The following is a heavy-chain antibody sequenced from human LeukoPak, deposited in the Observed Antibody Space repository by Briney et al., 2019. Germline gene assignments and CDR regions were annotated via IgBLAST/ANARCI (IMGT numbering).Heavy chain of an antibody. CDR1: GFTFSDYY. Sequence: GGSLRLSCAASGFTFSDYYMSWIRQAPGKGLEWVSYISSSGSTIYYADSVKGRFTISRDNAKNSLYLQMNSLRAEDTAVYYCAREAIFGVVIMGGDLDYWGQGTLVTVSS. J-gene: IGHJ4*02. D-gene: IGHD3-3*01. V-gene: IGHV3-11*04. CDR2: ISSSGSTI. CDR3: AREAIFGVVIMGGDLDY.